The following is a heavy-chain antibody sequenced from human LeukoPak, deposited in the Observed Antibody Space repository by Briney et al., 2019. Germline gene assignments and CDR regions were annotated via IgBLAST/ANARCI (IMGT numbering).Heavy chain of an antibody. J-gene: IGHJ4*02. CDR2: INPNSGGT. D-gene: IGHD1-26*01. CDR3: ARRRVGATRPLDY. Sequence: GASVKVSCKASGYTFTGYYMHWVRQAPGQGLEWMGWINPNSGGTNYAQKLQGRVTMTTDTSTSTAYMELRSLRSDDTAVYYCARRRVGATRPLDYWGQGTLVTVSS. V-gene: IGHV1-2*02. CDR1: GYTFTGYY.